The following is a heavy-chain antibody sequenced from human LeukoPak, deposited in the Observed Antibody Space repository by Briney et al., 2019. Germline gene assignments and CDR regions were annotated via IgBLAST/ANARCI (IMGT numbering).Heavy chain of an antibody. V-gene: IGHV3-21*01. J-gene: IGHJ4*02. CDR2: ISSSSSYI. CDR1: GFTFSSYS. D-gene: IGHD1-1*01. CDR3: ARMYNWNDVPFFIDY. Sequence: PGGSLRLSCAASGFTFSSYSMNWVRQAPGKGLEWVSSISSSSSYIYYADSVKGRFTISRDNAKNSLYLQMNSLRAEDTAVYYCARMYNWNDVPFFIDYWGQGTLVTVSS.